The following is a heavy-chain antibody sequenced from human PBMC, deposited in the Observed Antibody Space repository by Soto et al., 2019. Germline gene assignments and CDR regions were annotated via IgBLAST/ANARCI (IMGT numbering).Heavy chain of an antibody. J-gene: IGHJ4*02. CDR2: IYYSGNT. D-gene: IGHD2-15*01. CDR3: ARVVPVKVVDS. Sequence: SETLSLTCSFCCGSIYIYYWGGVRQQQGKGLEWIGHIYYSGNTNYNTSLKSRVTIFIETSKSQYSLKMNSVTAADKAVYYCARVVPVKVVDSCGPGTPVTV. CDR1: CGSIYIYY. V-gene: IGHV4-59*01.